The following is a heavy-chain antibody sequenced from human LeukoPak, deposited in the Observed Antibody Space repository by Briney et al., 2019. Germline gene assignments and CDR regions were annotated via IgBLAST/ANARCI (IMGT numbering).Heavy chain of an antibody. Sequence: PGGALRLSRTTSGYRLRIFGMHWVREAPDRGLEWLAFIRHDGSNEYSADSVKGELTISRDNSRSTLLLQMDNLRSEDTAIYYCARDLGIFGDFDYWGQGTLVIVSS. CDR2: IRHDGSNE. CDR1: GYRLRIFG. J-gene: IGHJ4*02. D-gene: IGHD3-3*01. CDR3: ARDLGIFGDFDY. V-gene: IGHV3-30*02.